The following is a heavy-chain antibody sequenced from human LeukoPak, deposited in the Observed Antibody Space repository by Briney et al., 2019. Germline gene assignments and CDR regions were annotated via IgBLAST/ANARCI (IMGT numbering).Heavy chain of an antibody. CDR3: ARETPAAAGTDY. V-gene: IGHV1-8*03. Sequence: ASVKVSCKASGHTFTSYDINWVRQATGQGLEWMGWMNPNSGNTGYAQKFQGRVTITRNTSISTAYMELSSLRSEDTAVYYCARETPAAAGTDYWGQGTLVTVSS. D-gene: IGHD6-13*01. CDR2: MNPNSGNT. J-gene: IGHJ4*02. CDR1: GHTFTSYD.